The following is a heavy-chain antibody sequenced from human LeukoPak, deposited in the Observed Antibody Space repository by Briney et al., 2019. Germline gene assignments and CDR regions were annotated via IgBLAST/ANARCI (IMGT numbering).Heavy chain of an antibody. J-gene: IGHJ4*02. Sequence: GGSLRLSCAASGFTFSSYWMNWARQAPGKGLGWVASINHNGNVNYYVDSVKGRFTISRDNAKNSLYLQMNSLRAEDTAVYYCARTRITMIVGLASRFDYWGQGTLVTVSS. CDR1: GFTFSSYW. CDR2: INHNGNVN. V-gene: IGHV3-7*01. D-gene: IGHD3-22*01. CDR3: ARTRITMIVGLASRFDY.